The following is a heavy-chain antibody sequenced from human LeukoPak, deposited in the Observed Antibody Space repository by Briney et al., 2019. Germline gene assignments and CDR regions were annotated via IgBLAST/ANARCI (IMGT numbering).Heavy chain of an antibody. Sequence: GGSLRLSCAASGFTFSSYWMHWVRPAPGKGLVWVSRINSDGSSTNYADCVKGRFTISRDNAKNTLYLQVKSLRAEDTAVDYVARGPSCWVSLDSWGQGTLVTVSS. CDR3: ARGPSCWVSLDS. J-gene: IGHJ4*02. V-gene: IGHV3-74*01. CDR1: GFTFSSYW. D-gene: IGHD6-13*01. CDR2: INSDGSST.